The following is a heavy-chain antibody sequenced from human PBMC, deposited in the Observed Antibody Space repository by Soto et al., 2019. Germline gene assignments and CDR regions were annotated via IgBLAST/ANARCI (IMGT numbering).Heavy chain of an antibody. D-gene: IGHD3-3*01. CDR1: GFTFSSYA. Sequence: ESGGGVVQPGRSLRLSCAAPGFTFSSYAMHWVRQAPGKGLEWVAVISYDGSNKYYADSVKGRFTISRDNSKNTLYLQMNSLRAEDTAVYYCARGYEWSPDYWGQGTLVTVSS. V-gene: IGHV3-30-3*01. J-gene: IGHJ4*02. CDR2: ISYDGSNK. CDR3: ARGYEWSPDY.